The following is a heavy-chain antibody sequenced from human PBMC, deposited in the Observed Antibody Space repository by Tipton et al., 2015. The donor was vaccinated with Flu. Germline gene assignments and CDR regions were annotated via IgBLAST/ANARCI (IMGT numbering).Heavy chain of an antibody. V-gene: IGHV1-69*01. Sequence: QLVQSGAEVKEPGSSVKVSCKASGGTFNNYAISWVRQAPGHGLEWMGGVIPIFDMSNYAPKFQDRITIAADESTSTAYMELSSLRSEDTAAYYCARSVGYHSGYFDYWGQGTLVTVSS. CDR1: GGTFNNYA. CDR3: ARSVGYHSGYFDY. CDR2: VIPIFDMS. D-gene: IGHD3-22*01. J-gene: IGHJ4*02.